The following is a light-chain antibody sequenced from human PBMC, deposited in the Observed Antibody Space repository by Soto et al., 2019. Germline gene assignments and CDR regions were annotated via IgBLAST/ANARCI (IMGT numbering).Light chain of an antibody. CDR3: TSYAGSNNFGI. CDR1: SSDVGSYNY. V-gene: IGLV2-8*01. J-gene: IGLJ1*01. Sequence: QSALTQPPSASGSPGQSVTISCTGTSSDVGSYNYVTWYQQHPGKAPKLMIYEVTKRPSGVPDRFSGSKSGNTASLTVSGLQAGDEADYYCTSYAGSNNFGIFGTGTKVTVL. CDR2: EVT.